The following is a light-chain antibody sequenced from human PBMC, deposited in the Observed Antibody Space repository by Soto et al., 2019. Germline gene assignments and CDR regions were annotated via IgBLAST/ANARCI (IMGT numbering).Light chain of an antibody. J-gene: IGLJ2*01. CDR1: SSNIGNNY. Sequence: QSVLTQPPSVSAAPGQMVTISCSGTSSNIGNNYVSWYQQLPGTAPKLLIYDTNKRPSGIPDRFSGSKSGTSATLGITGLQTGDEGDYYCATWDGSLSVYVLFGGGTKLTVL. CDR3: ATWDGSLSVYVL. V-gene: IGLV1-51*01. CDR2: DTN.